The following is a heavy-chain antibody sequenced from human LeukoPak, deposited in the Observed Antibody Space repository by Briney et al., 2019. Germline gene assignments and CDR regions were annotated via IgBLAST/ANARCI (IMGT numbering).Heavy chain of an antibody. Sequence: SETLSPTCTVSGASISSYYWSWIRQPPGKGLEWIGNIYDRGSTKYNPSLKSRVTISVDTSKNQFSLRLSSVTAADTAVYYCARGRTFDNWGQGTLVTVSS. J-gene: IGHJ4*02. CDR2: IYDRGST. V-gene: IGHV4-59*01. CDR3: ARGRTFDN. CDR1: GASISSYY.